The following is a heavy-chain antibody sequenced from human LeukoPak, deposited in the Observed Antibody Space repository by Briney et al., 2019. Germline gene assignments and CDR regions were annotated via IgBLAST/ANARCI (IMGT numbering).Heavy chain of an antibody. CDR3: ARDNRDWAFDY. V-gene: IGHV3-21*01. CDR2: ISSSSSHI. D-gene: IGHD2-21*02. J-gene: IGHJ4*02. Sequence: GGSLRLSCAASGFTFSSYSMNWVRQAPGKGLEWVSSISSSSSHIYYADSVRGRFTISRDNATNSLFLQMNTLRGEDTAVYFCARDNRDWAFDYWGQGTLATVSS. CDR1: GFTFSSYS.